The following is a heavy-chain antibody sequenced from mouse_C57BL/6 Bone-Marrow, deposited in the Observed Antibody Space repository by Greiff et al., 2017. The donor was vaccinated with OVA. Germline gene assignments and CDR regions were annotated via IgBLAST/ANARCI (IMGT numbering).Heavy chain of an antibody. D-gene: IGHD1-1*01. V-gene: IGHV1-54*01. CDR3: AGYLYFDV. CDR2: INPGSGGT. J-gene: IGHJ1*03. Sequence: VQLQQSGAELVRPGTSVKVSCKASGYAFTNYLIEWVKQRPGQGLEWIGVINPGSGGTNYNEKFKGKATLTADKSSSTAYMQLSSLTSEDSAVYFCAGYLYFDVWGTGTTVTVSS. CDR1: GYAFTNYL.